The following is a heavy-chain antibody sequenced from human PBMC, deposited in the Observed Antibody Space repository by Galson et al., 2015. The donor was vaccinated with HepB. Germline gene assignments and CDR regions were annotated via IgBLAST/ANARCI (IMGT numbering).Heavy chain of an antibody. V-gene: IGHV3-48*01. CDR1: GFTFSDYN. CDR3: ARGYCTSTNCYRDY. Sequence: SLRLSCAASGFTFSDYNMNWVRQAPGKGLEWISYISSSGSSIYYADSVQGRFTISRDNAKNSLYLQMNSLRAEDTAVYYCARGYCTSTNCYRDYWGQGTLVTVSS. CDR2: ISSSGSSI. D-gene: IGHD2-2*02. J-gene: IGHJ4*02.